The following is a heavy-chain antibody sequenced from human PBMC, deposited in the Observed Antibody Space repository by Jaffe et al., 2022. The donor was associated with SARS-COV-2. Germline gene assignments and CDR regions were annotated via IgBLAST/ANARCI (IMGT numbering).Heavy chain of an antibody. D-gene: IGHD3-16*01. Sequence: EVQLVESGGGLVQPGGSLRLSCAASGFTFSRTWMHWVRQAPGQGLVWVSRINSDGSSTYYADSVKGRFTISRDNVKNTLFLQMNSLRAEDAALYYCAIEGEALDYWGQGTLVTVSS. CDR2: INSDGSST. V-gene: IGHV3-74*01. J-gene: IGHJ4*02. CDR3: AIEGEALDY. CDR1: GFTFSRTW.